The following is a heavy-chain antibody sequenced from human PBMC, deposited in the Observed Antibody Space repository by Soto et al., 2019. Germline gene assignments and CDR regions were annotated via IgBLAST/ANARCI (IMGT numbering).Heavy chain of an antibody. V-gene: IGHV3-73*01. CDR1: GFTVSSKY. Sequence: GGSLRLSCAASGFTVSSKYMSWVRQASGKGLEWVGRIRSKANTYATAYTASVKGRFTVSRDDSNSTAYLQMNSLKSEDTAVYFCTGRIVATEPVFDSWGQGTLVTVSS. D-gene: IGHD5-12*01. J-gene: IGHJ4*02. CDR2: IRSKANTYAT. CDR3: TGRIVATEPVFDS.